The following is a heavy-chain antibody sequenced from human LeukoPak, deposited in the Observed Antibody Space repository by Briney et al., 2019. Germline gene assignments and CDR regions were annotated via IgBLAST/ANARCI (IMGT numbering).Heavy chain of an antibody. J-gene: IGHJ2*01. CDR3: ARQHGYYLSSWYFDL. CDR1: GGSISSSSYY. CDR2: IYYSGST. D-gene: IGHD3-22*01. V-gene: IGHV4-39*01. Sequence: PSETLSLTCTVSGGSISSSSYYWGWIRQPPRKGLEWIGSIYYSGSTYYNPSLKSRVTISVDTSKNQFSLKLSSVTAADTAVYYCARQHGYYLSSWYFDLWGRGTLVTVSS.